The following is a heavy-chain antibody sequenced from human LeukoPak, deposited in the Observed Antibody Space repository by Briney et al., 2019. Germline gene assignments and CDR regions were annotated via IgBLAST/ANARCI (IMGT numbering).Heavy chain of an antibody. D-gene: IGHD3-10*01. J-gene: IGHJ4*02. Sequence: ASVKVSCKTSGYTFTGYYMHWVRQAPGQGLEWMGWINPNGGGTNPNSGATNYAQKFQGRVTMTRDTSISTAYMELSRLTPDDTAVYYCARDMRRGRDYYGSGTLEFWGQGTLVTVSS. CDR2: INPNGGGTNPNSGAT. V-gene: IGHV1-2*02. CDR3: ARDMRRGRDYYGSGTLEF. CDR1: GYTFTGYY.